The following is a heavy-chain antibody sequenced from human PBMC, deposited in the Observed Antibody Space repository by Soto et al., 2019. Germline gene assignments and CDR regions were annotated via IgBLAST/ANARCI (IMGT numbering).Heavy chain of an antibody. V-gene: IGHV1-18*01. CDR2: SSGYDGNK. J-gene: IGHJ4*02. CDR3: AIDDARLSTINIDY. CDR1: VYIYINYG. Sequence: GASVTVTFQASVYIYINYGISWLRQAPGKGREGMGWSSGYDGNKNYAQKIQGRASMTTDTSTSTDYMALKKLAYDETDVYFCAIDDARLSTINIDYWGQGTLVTVSS. D-gene: IGHD4-4*01.